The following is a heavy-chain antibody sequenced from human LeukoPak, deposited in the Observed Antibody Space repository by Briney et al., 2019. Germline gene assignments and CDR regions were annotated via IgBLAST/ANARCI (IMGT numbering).Heavy chain of an antibody. Sequence: PSHTLSLTCTVSGGSISSGGYYLSWIRQPPGKGLEWIGYIYYSGSTYYNPSLKSRVTISVDTSKNQFSLKLSSVTAADTAVYYCARARRPTYYFDYWGQGTLVTVSS. CDR2: IYYSGST. CDR1: GGSISSGGYY. J-gene: IGHJ4*02. V-gene: IGHV4-31*03. CDR3: ARARRPTYYFDY.